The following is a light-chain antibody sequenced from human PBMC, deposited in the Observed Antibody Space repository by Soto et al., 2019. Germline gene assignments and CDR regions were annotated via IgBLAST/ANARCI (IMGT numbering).Light chain of an antibody. CDR2: GAS. V-gene: IGKV3-15*01. CDR1: QSVSTN. Sequence: TQSPAILSVSPGERATLSCRASQSVSTNLAWFQQKPGQTPRLLFNGASTRATGIPARFTGSGSGTEFILTISSLQSEDFAVYYCQQYDIWPPTFGQGTKVDIK. J-gene: IGKJ1*01. CDR3: QQYDIWPPT.